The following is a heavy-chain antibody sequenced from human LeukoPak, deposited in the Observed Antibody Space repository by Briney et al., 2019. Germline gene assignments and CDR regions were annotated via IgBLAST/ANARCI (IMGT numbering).Heavy chain of an antibody. J-gene: IGHJ4*02. CDR2: IYTSGST. CDR1: GGSISSGSYY. V-gene: IGHV4-61*02. CDR3: ATGWVITGEN. Sequence: PSQTLSLTCTVSGGSISSGSYYWSWIRQPAGKGLEWIGRIYTSGSTNYNPSLKSRVTISVDTSKNQFSLKLSSVTAADTAVYYCATGWVITGENWGQETLVTVSS. D-gene: IGHD3-22*01.